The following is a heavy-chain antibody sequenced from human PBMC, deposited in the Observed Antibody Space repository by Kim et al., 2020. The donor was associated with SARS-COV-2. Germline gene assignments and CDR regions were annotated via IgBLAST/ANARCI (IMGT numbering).Heavy chain of an antibody. D-gene: IGHD3-22*01. V-gene: IGHV4-31*03. CDR1: GGSISSGGYY. CDR2: IYYSGST. Sequence: SETLSLTCTVSGGSISSGGYYWSWIRQHPGKGLVWLGYIYYSGSTYYNPSLKSRVTISVDTSKNQFSLKLSSVTAADTAVYYCARAWITMIVVDAFDIWGQGTMVTVSS. J-gene: IGHJ3*02. CDR3: ARAWITMIVVDAFDI.